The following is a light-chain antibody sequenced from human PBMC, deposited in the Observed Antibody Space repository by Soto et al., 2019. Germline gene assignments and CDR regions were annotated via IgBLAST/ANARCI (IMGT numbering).Light chain of an antibody. CDR3: QQRSNWPPKIT. V-gene: IGKV3-11*01. Sequence: EVGVTQSPATLSLSPGERATLSCRASQSVSIYLAWYQQKPGQAPRLLIYDASNRATGIPARFSGSGSGTDFTLTISSLEPEDFAVYYCQQRSNWPPKITFGQGTRLEIK. J-gene: IGKJ5*01. CDR2: DAS. CDR1: QSVSIY.